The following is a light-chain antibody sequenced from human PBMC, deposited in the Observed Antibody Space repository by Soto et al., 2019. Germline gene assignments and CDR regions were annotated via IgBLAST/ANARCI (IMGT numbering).Light chain of an antibody. CDR1: QSISTF. J-gene: IGKJ5*01. CDR3: QQSYSTPVT. V-gene: IGKV1-39*01. CDR2: TAS. Sequence: DIQMTQSPSSLSASVGDRVTITCRASQSISTFLNWFQQKPGKAPKLLMYTASTLQSGVPSRFSGSGSGTDFTLTINNLQPEDFATYYCQQSYSTPVTFGQGTRLDIK.